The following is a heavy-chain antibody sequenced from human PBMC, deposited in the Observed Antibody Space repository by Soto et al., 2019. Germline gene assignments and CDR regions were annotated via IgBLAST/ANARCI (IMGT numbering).Heavy chain of an antibody. CDR2: ISAYNGNT. V-gene: IGHV1-18*01. CDR1: GYTFTSYG. J-gene: IGHJ3*02. D-gene: IGHD3-9*01. Sequence: ASVKVSCKASGYTFTSYGISWARQAPGQGLEWMGWISAYNGNTNYAQKLQGRVTMTTDTSTSTAYMELRSLRSDDTAVYYCARVGDYDILTGYISAFDIWGQGTMVTVSS. CDR3: ARVGDYDILTGYISAFDI.